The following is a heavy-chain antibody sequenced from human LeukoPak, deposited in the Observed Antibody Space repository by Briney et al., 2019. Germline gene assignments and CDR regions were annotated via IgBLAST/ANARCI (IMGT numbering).Heavy chain of an antibody. V-gene: IGHV6-1*01. J-gene: IGHJ5*02. Sequence: SQTLSLTSAISGDSVSSNSVIWNWIRQSPSRGLEWLGRTYYRSTWYNDYAVSVRGRITVNPDTSKNQFSLHLNSVTPEDTAVYYCARRLTQYDCFDPWGQGILVTVSS. CDR3: ARRLTQYDCFDP. CDR1: GDSVSSNSVI. CDR2: TYYRSTWYN. D-gene: IGHD2-2*01.